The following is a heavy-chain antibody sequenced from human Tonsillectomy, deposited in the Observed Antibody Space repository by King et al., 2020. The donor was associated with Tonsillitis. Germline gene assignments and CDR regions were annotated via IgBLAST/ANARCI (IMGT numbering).Heavy chain of an antibody. J-gene: IGHJ4*02. CDR2: ISGSGGST. D-gene: IGHD6-13*01. CDR3: AKSTVPSSTWSFDY. Sequence: VQLVESGGGLVQPGGSLRLSCAASGFTFSTYAMTWVRQAPGKGLDWVSDISGSGGSTYYADSVKGRFTISRDNSNNTVYLQMHSLTDEDTAVYYCAKSTVPSSTWSFDYWGQGTPVIVSS. V-gene: IGHV3-23*04. CDR1: GFTFSTYA.